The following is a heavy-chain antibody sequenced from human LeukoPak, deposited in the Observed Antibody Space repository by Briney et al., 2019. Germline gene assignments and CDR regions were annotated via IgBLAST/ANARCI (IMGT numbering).Heavy chain of an antibody. J-gene: IGHJ4*02. CDR1: GFTFSSYE. CDR3: TKTGSPATGDY. CDR2: ISSSGSTR. D-gene: IGHD1-1*01. V-gene: IGHV3-48*03. Sequence: GGSLRLSCAASGFTFSSYEMNWVRQAPGKGLEWVSYISSSGSTRYYADSVKGRFTISRDNCKNTLYLQMNSLRAEDTAVYYCTKTGSPATGDYWGQGTLVTVSS.